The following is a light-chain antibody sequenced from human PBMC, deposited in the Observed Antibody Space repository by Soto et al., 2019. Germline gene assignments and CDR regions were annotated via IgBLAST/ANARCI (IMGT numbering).Light chain of an antibody. CDR3: QQRVNWPLT. CDR2: DAS. CDR1: QSVSSY. J-gene: IGKJ1*01. Sequence: EIVLTQSPATLSLSPGERATLSCRASQSVSSYLAWYQQKPGQAPRLLIYDASNRATGIPARFSGSGSGTDFTLTITSLEPEDFAVYYCQQRVNWPLTF. V-gene: IGKV3-11*01.